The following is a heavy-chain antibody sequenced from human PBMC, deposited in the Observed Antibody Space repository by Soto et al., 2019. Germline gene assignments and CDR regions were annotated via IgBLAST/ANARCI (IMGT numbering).Heavy chain of an antibody. CDR2: ISSTSTYT. D-gene: IGHD6-6*01. CDR3: VIDPSRRSPPDY. Sequence: QVQLVESGGGLVKPGGSLRLSCAASGFTFSDYYMTWFRQAPGKGLEWVSYISSTSTYTNYADSVKGRFTISRDNAKNSLYLQMSSLRDEDTAVYFCVIDPSRRSPPDYWGQGTLVTVSS. J-gene: IGHJ4*02. CDR1: GFTFSDYY. V-gene: IGHV3-11*05.